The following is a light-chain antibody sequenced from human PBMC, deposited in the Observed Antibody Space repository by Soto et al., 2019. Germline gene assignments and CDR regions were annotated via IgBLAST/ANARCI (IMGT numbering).Light chain of an antibody. Sequence: QSVLTQPASVSGSPGQSITISCTGTSSDVGGYNYVSWYQQHPGKAPKLMIYEVSNRPSGISYRFSGSKSGNTASLTISGLQAEDEADYYCSSYTTSTSLVLGGGTKLPVL. V-gene: IGLV2-14*01. J-gene: IGLJ3*02. CDR1: SSDVGGYNY. CDR3: SSYTTSTSLV. CDR2: EVS.